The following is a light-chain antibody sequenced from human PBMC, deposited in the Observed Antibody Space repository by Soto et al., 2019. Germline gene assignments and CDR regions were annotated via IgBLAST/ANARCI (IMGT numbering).Light chain of an antibody. J-gene: IGLJ1*01. CDR3: SSYAGSNNDV. CDR2: AVS. CDR1: ASDVGNYNY. Sequence: QSALTQPASVSGSPGQSITISCTGTASDVGNYNYVSWYQQYPGKAPKLMIYAVSNRPSGVSNRFSGSKSGNTASLTVSGLQAEDEADYYCSSYAGSNNDVFGTGTKVTVL. V-gene: IGLV2-14*01.